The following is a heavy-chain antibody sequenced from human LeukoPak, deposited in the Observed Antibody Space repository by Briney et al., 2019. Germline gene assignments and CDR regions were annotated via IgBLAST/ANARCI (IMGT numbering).Heavy chain of an antibody. D-gene: IGHD3-3*01. CDR1: GYSFTSYW. J-gene: IGHJ4*02. CDR2: IYPGDSET. V-gene: IGHV5-51*01. CDR3: ARLERDFWSDYQSRGIDY. Sequence: GESLKISCKGSGYSFTSYWIGWVRQMPGKGLEWMGIIYPGDSETGYRPSFQGQVTISADKAISTAYLQWSSLKASDAAVYYCARLERDFWSDYQSRGIDYWGQGTLVTVSS.